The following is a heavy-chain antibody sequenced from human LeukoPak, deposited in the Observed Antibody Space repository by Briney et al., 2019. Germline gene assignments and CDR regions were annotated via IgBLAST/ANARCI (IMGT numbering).Heavy chain of an antibody. J-gene: IGHJ3*02. V-gene: IGHV1-2*02. CDR3: ARVYRLYERTYPAGYDI. D-gene: IGHD6-25*01. CDR1: GYNYRDYY. Sequence: ASVKVSCTASGYNYRDYYIHWVRHAPGQGLECVGWINPQSGGTRYAPTFQGRVTMSSVTSINTAYMELRRLTSDDTAVFYCARVYRLYERTYPAGYDIWGQGTGVTVSS. CDR2: INPQSGGT.